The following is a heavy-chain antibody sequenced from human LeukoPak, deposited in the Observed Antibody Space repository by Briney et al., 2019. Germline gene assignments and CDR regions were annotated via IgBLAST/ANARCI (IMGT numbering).Heavy chain of an antibody. CDR3: ARTGYDILTGYRAKQYYFDY. V-gene: IGHV4-59*12. J-gene: IGHJ4*02. Sequence: KPSETLSLTCTVSGGSISSYYWSWIRQPPGKGLEWIGYIYYSGSTNYNPSLKSRVTISVDTSKNQFSLKLNSVTAADTAVYYCARTGYDILTGYRAKQYYFDYWGQGTLVTVSS. CDR2: IYYSGST. D-gene: IGHD3-9*01. CDR1: GGSISSYY.